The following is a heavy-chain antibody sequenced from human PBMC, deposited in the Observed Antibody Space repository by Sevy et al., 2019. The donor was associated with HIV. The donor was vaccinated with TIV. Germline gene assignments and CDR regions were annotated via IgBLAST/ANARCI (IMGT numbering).Heavy chain of an antibody. CDR2: FDPEDGET. J-gene: IGHJ4*02. Sequence: ASVKVSCKVSGFTLSEVSMHWVRQAPGKGLEWMGTFDPEDGETIYAQKFQDRVTMIEDTSTDTAYMELSSLRSEDTAVFYCTITKDYYDNSGYPFDYWGQRTLVTVSS. V-gene: IGHV1-24*01. CDR1: GFTLSEVS. CDR3: TITKDYYDNSGYPFDY. D-gene: IGHD3-22*01.